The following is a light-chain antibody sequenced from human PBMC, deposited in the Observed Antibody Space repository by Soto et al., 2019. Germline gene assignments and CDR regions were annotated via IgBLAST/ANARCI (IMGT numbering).Light chain of an antibody. CDR3: QQHSHWPPWT. V-gene: IGKV3-11*01. J-gene: IGKJ1*01. CDR1: ENVRTF. Sequence: EVVLTQSPATLSLSPGERATLSCRASENVRTFVDWYQQKPGQAPRLLIYGASNRATGIPARFSGSGSGTDFTLTISDREPEDFAVYYCQQHSHWPPWTFGQGTRVEIQ. CDR2: GAS.